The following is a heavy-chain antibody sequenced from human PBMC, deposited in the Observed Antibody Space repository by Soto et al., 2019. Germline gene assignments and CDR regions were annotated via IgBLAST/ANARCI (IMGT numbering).Heavy chain of an antibody. D-gene: IGHD4-17*01. V-gene: IGHV1-69*12. CDR2: IIPIFGTA. CDR3: ARETAWDYGGNRRYFDY. J-gene: IGHJ4*02. CDR1: GGTFSSYA. Sequence: QVQLVQSGAEVKKPGSSVKVSCKASGGTFSSYAISWVRQAPGQGLEWMGGIIPIFGTANYAQKFQGRVTITADESTSPAYMELSSLRSEDTAVYYCARETAWDYGGNRRYFDYWGQGTLVTVSS.